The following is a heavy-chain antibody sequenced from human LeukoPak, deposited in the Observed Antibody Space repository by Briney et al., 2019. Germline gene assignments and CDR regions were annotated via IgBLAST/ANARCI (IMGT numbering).Heavy chain of an antibody. D-gene: IGHD6-19*01. CDR2: IYSGGST. J-gene: IGHJ5*02. V-gene: IGHV3-53*01. CDR3: AKALGGWYGNWFDP. Sequence: PGGYLRLSCAASGFTVSSNYMSWVRQAPGKGLEWVSVIYSGGSTYYADSVKGRFTISRDNSKNTLYLQMNSLRAEDTAVYYCAKALGGWYGNWFDPWGQGTLVTVSS. CDR1: GFTVSSNY.